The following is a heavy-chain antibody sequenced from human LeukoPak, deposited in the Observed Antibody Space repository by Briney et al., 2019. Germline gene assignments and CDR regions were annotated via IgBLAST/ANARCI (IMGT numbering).Heavy chain of an antibody. CDR2: TNKEGTGT. Sequence: GGSLRLSCAASGFTFNDYWMHWVRQAPGKGLMWVSRTNKEGTGTTYADSVRGRFTISRDNAKNTLLLQVNSLRAEDTGVYYCAREMGSSSYVLDVWGQGTMVTVSS. V-gene: IGHV3-74*01. CDR1: GFTFNDYW. CDR3: AREMGSSSYVLDV. D-gene: IGHD2-2*01. J-gene: IGHJ3*01.